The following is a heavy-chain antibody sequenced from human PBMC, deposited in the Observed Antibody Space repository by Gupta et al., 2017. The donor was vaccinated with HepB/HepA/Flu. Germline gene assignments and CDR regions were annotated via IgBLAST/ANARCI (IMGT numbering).Heavy chain of an antibody. CDR3: TRRGSSGTYYFFDY. Sequence: QVHLVESGGGVVQPGRSLRLSCAASGFTFRNYGMHWVRQAPGKGLEWVALISYDGSDKYYADAVKGRFTISRDNSVNTLYLQMNSLRAEDTAVYYCTRRGSSGTYYFFDYWGQGTLVTVSS. CDR1: GFTFRNYG. V-gene: IGHV3-30*03. CDR2: ISYDGSDK. J-gene: IGHJ4*02. D-gene: IGHD1-26*01.